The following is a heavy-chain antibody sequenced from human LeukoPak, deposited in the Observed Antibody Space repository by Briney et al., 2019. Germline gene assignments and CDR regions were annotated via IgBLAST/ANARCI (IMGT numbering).Heavy chain of an antibody. V-gene: IGHV4-59*12. J-gene: IGHJ4*02. D-gene: IGHD3-22*01. Sequence: SETLSLTCTVSGGSISSYYWSWIRQPPGKGLEWIGYIYYSGSTNYNPSLKSRVTMSVDTSKNQFSLKLSSVTAADTAVYYCARDRYYYDSSGYAIDYWGQGALVTVSS. CDR3: ARDRYYYDSSGYAIDY. CDR1: GGSISSYY. CDR2: IYYSGST.